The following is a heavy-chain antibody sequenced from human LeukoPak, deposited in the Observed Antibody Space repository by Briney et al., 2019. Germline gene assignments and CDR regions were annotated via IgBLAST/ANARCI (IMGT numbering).Heavy chain of an antibody. CDR1: GGSISSYY. J-gene: IGHJ5*02. D-gene: IGHD4-17*01. CDR3: ASYMTTVTTQGWFDP. CDR2: IYYSGST. V-gene: IGHV4-59*01. Sequence: SETLSLTCTVSGGSISSYYWSWIQQPPGKGLEWIGYIYYSGSTNYNPSLKSRVTISVDTSKNQFSLKLSSVTAADTAVYYCASYMTTVTTQGWFDPWGQGTLVTVSS.